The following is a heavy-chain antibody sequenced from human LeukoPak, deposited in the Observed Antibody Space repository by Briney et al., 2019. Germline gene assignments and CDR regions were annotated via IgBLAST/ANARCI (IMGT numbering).Heavy chain of an antibody. CDR3: ASTICGRPSFFGENWFDP. J-gene: IGHJ5*02. Sequence: PSETLSLTCTVSGASISSGDYYWSWIRQPPGKGLEWIGSIYYSGSTFHYNPSLKSRVAISIDTSKNQFSLSLSSVTAADTAVYYCASTICGRPSFFGENWFDPGGRGTLVTVSS. V-gene: IGHV4-30-4*08. CDR2: IYYSGST. CDR1: GASISSGDYY. D-gene: IGHD3-3*02.